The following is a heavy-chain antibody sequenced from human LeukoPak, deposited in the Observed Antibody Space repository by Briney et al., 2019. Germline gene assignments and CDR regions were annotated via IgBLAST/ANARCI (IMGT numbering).Heavy chain of an antibody. D-gene: IGHD2-15*01. CDR2: IIPILGTA. J-gene: IGHJ6*02. CDR3: AMNLVVAATMALEGMDV. Sequence: SVKVSCKASGGTFSSYAISWVRQAPGQGLEWMGGIIPILGTANYAQKFQGRVTITADESTSTAYMELSSLRSEDTAVYYCAMNLVVAATMALEGMDVWGQGTTVTVSS. V-gene: IGHV1-69*13. CDR1: GGTFSSYA.